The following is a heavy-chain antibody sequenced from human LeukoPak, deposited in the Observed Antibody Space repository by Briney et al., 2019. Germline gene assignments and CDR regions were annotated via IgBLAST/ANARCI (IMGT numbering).Heavy chain of an antibody. J-gene: IGHJ4*02. Sequence: NTSETLSLTCTVSGGSISSYYWSWIRQPPGKGLEWIGYIYYSGSTNYNPSLKSRVTISVDTSKNQFSLKLSSVTAADTAVYYCARARGWALKVATIKTRLYFDYRGQGTLVTVS. D-gene: IGHD5-12*01. V-gene: IGHV4-59*12. CDR2: IYYSGST. CDR1: GGSISSYY. CDR3: ARARGWALKVATIKTRLYFDY.